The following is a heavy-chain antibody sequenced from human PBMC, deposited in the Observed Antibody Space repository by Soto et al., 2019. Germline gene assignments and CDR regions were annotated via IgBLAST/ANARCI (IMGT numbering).Heavy chain of an antibody. CDR2: ISWNSETI. CDR1: GFTVDDNA. CDR3: AKAMKWGGMTTIRYFDS. V-gene: IGHV3-9*01. Sequence: EVQLVESGGGLVQPGRSLRLSCAASGFTVDDNAMHWVRQALGKGLEWVSGISWNSETIDYADSVKGRFTISRVNSKSSILLQMNSLGPAATALYYCAKAMKWGGMTTIRYFDSWGQGTLVTVSS. D-gene: IGHD4-17*01. J-gene: IGHJ4*02.